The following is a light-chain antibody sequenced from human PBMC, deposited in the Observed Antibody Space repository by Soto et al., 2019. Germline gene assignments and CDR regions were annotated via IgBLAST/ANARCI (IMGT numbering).Light chain of an antibody. CDR2: GAS. V-gene: IGKV1-12*01. CDR3: QQGHNVTFT. Sequence: DIQMTQAPSYVSASVGDRVTVTCRASRNISSWLAWYQVRPGKAPNLLIYGASTLQNGAPSRFSGSGSGTDFTLTVINLQPGDFANYYCQQGHNVTFTFGPGTKVDI. CDR1: RNISSW. J-gene: IGKJ3*01.